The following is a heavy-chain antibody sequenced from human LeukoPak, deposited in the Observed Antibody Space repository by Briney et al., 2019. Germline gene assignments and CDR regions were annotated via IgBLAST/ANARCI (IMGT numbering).Heavy chain of an antibody. J-gene: IGHJ4*02. Sequence: ASVKVSCKASGGTFSSYAISWVRQAPGQGLEWMGWISAYNGNTNYAQKLQGRVTMTTDTSTSTAYMELRSLRSDDTAVYYCARGEETYYDFWSGYYFDYWGQGTLVTVSS. V-gene: IGHV1-18*01. CDR3: ARGEETYYDFWSGYYFDY. CDR2: ISAYNGNT. D-gene: IGHD3-3*01. CDR1: GGTFSSYA.